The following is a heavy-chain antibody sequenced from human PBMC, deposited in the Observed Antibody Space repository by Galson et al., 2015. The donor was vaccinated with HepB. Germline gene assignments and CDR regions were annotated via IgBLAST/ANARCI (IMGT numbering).Heavy chain of an antibody. J-gene: IGHJ4*02. V-gene: IGHV4-59*08. CDR2: IYYNGDT. Sequence: LSLTCSVSHGSINNYYWSWIRQSPGNRLEWFGYIYYNGDTTYNPSLGYRVGMSVDTSVNQVSLWLTSVTAADTAVYYCARHPGRGSVGYALDLWGQGTLVTVSA. CDR1: HGSINNYY. CDR3: ARHPGRGSVGYALDL. D-gene: IGHD2-2*01.